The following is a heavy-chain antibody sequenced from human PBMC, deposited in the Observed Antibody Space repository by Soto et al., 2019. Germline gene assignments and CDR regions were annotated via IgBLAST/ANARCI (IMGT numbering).Heavy chain of an antibody. CDR3: ASGQYRGPKMSYYYGLDV. V-gene: IGHV4-34*01. Sequence: PSETLCVTCALSPGSFSAHYWNRIGQPPGKGLEWIGEINHSGSTKYNPSRKSRVSISRDTAKNHFSLKLTSVTADDTAVDFCASGQYRGPKMSYYYGLDVWGQGTPVTVS. CDR1: PGSFSAHY. J-gene: IGHJ6*02. CDR2: INHSGST. D-gene: IGHD2-2*01.